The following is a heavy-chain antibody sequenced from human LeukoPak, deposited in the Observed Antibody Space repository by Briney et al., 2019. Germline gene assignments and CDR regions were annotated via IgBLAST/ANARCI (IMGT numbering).Heavy chain of an antibody. CDR2: MHPDSGKT. J-gene: IGHJ4*02. V-gene: IGHV1-8*03. Sequence: ASVKVSCTASGYTFSSYDINWVRQATGQGLEWIGYMHPDSGKTGYAQKFQGRITITSDTSRSTPYMELNSLTSEDTAVYYCAKEGFDYWGQGTLVTVSS. CDR1: GYTFSSYD. CDR3: AKEGFDY.